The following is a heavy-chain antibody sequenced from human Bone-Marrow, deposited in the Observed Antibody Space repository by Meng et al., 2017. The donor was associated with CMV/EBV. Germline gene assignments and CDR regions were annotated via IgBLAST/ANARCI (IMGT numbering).Heavy chain of an antibody. V-gene: IGHV3-74*01. CDR3: ARSKVTTTRAPFDY. CDR1: GFTFSSYW. Sequence: GESLKISCAASGFTFSSYWMHWVRQAPGKGLVWVARIDIDGRRTTYADSVKGRFTISRDNTKSTLYLQMNSLRAEDTAVYYCARSKVTTTRAPFDYWGQGTLVTVSS. J-gene: IGHJ4*02. D-gene: IGHD1-14*01. CDR2: IDIDGRRT.